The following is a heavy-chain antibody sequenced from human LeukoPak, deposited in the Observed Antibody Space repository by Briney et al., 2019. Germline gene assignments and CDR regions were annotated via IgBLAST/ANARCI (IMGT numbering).Heavy chain of an antibody. D-gene: IGHD3-22*01. CDR1: GGSISSSSFF. J-gene: IGHJ4*02. V-gene: IGHV4-39*01. CDR3: VRHKSLGSSAYYYPFDY. CDR2: IYYSGGT. Sequence: SETLSLTCTVSGGSISSSSFFWGWIRRPPGKGLEWIGSIYYSGGTYYNPSLKSRITISIDTSKSQFSLKLSSVTAADTAVYYCVRHKSLGSSAYYYPFDYWGQGTLVTVSS.